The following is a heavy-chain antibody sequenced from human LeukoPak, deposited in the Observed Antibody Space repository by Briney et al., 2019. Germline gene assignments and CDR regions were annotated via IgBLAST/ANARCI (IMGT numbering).Heavy chain of an antibody. CDR2: ISSTSTYM. Sequence: GGSLTLSCAASGFIFSRTTMNWVRQAPGKGLEWVSSISSTSTYMYYADSVKGRFIISRDNAQRSSYLQMHSLRGEDTAVYYCARENEYSSSSFDYWGQGTLVTVSS. CDR3: ARENEYSSSSFDY. D-gene: IGHD6-6*01. J-gene: IGHJ4*02. V-gene: IGHV3-21*01. CDR1: GFIFSRTT.